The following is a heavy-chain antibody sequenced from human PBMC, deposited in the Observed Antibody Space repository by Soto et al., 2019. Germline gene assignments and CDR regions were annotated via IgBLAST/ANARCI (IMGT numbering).Heavy chain of an antibody. CDR2: IIPILGIA. CDR3: ARDRGIAVAGSWFDP. V-gene: IGHV1-69*08. Sequence: QVQLVQSGAEVKKPGSSVKVSCKASGGTFSSYTISWVRQAPGQGLEWMGRIIPILGIANYAQKFQGRVQITADKSTSTAYMELSSLRSEDTAVYYCARDRGIAVAGSWFDPWGQGTLVTVSS. J-gene: IGHJ5*02. D-gene: IGHD6-19*01. CDR1: GGTFSSYT.